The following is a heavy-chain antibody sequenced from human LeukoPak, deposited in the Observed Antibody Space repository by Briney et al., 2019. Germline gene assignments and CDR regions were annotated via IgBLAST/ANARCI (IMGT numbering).Heavy chain of an antibody. CDR3: AATRYFDWLPDY. CDR2: ISSSSSYI. CDR1: GFTFSSYS. D-gene: IGHD3-9*01. V-gene: IGHV3-21*01. J-gene: IGHJ4*02. Sequence: PGGSLRLSCAASGFTFSSYSMNWVRQAPGTGLEWVSSISSSSSYIYYADSVKGRFTISRDNAKNSLYLQMNSLRAEDTAVYYCAATRYFDWLPDYWGQGTLVTVSS.